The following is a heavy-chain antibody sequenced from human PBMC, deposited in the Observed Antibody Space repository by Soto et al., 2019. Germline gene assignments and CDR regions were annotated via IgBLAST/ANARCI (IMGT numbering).Heavy chain of an antibody. CDR3: ARDPALERPRDYSYYGMDV. CDR2: ISYDGSNK. J-gene: IGHJ6*02. Sequence: PVGSLRLSCAASGFTFSSYAMHWVRQAPGKGLEWVAVISYDGSNKYYADSVKGRFTISRGNSKNTLYLQMNSLRAEDTAVYYCARDPALERPRDYSYYGMDVWGQGTTVTVSS. CDR1: GFTFSSYA. D-gene: IGHD3-3*01. V-gene: IGHV3-30-3*01.